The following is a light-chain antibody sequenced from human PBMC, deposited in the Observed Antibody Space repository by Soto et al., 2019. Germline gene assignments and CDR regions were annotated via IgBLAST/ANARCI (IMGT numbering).Light chain of an antibody. V-gene: IGLV2-14*03. CDR3: SSYTSSSTL. CDR2: DVT. CDR1: SSDVGAYSY. Sequence: QSALTQPASVSGSPGQSITISCTGTSSDVGAYSYVSWYQQHPGKAPKLIIYDVTYRPAGVSNRFSGSKSGNTASLTISGLQAEDEADYYCSSYTSSSTLFGGGTKLTVL. J-gene: IGLJ2*01.